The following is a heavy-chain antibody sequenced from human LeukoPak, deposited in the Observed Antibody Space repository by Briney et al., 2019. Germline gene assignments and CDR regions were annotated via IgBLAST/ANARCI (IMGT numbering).Heavy chain of an antibody. CDR1: GGSFSGYY. J-gene: IGHJ4*02. CDR2: INHSGST. CDR3: ANVGTSGPGVTSYY. V-gene: IGHV4-34*01. Sequence: SETLSLTCAVYGGSFSGYYWSWIRQPPGKGLEWIGEINHSGSTNYNPSLKSRVTISVDTSKNQFSLKLSSVTAADTAVYYCANVGTSGPGVTSYYWGQGTLVTVSS. D-gene: IGHD4-23*01.